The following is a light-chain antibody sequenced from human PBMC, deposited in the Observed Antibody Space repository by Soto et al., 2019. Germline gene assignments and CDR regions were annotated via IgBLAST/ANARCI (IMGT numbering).Light chain of an antibody. CDR2: AAS. V-gene: IGKV1-27*01. J-gene: IGKJ4*01. Sequence: DIQMTQSPSSLSASVGDRVTTTCRASQGISNYVAWYQQKPGKVPKLLIYAASTLQSGVPSRFSGSGSGTDFTLTISSLQPEDVATYYCQKYTRAPHTFGGGTKVEIK. CDR1: QGISNY. CDR3: QKYTRAPHT.